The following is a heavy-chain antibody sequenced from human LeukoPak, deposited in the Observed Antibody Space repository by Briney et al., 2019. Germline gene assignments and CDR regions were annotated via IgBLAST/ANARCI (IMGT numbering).Heavy chain of an antibody. CDR1: GGTFSSYA. CDR2: IIPIFGTA. D-gene: IGHD3-10*01. J-gene: IGHJ3*02. CDR3: ASATGSGSYFDAFDI. Sequence: SVKVSCKASGGTFSSYAISWVRQAPGQGLEWMGGIIPIFGTANYAQKFQGRVTMTRNTSISTAYMELSSLRSEDTAVYYCASATGSGSYFDAFDIWGQGTMVTVSS. V-gene: IGHV1-69*05.